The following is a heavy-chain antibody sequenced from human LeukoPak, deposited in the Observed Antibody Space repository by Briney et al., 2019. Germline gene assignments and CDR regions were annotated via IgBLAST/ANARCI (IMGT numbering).Heavy chain of an antibody. CDR3: ARGKTTIQALDY. CDR1: GFTFSSYA. J-gene: IGHJ4*02. V-gene: IGHV3-30*04. CDR2: ISYDGSNK. D-gene: IGHD5-12*01. Sequence: PGRSLRLSCAASGFTFSSYAMHWVRQAPGKGLEWVAVISYDGSNKYYADSVKGRFTISRDNSKNTLYLQMNSLRAEDTAVYYCARGKTTIQALDYWGQGTLVTVSS.